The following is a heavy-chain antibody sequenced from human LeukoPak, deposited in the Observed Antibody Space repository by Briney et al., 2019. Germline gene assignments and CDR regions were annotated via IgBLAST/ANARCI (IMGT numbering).Heavy chain of an antibody. J-gene: IGHJ3*02. CDR1: GYTFTSYA. CDR3: ARGSGLTYYYDSSGYAFAFDI. D-gene: IGHD3-22*01. V-gene: IGHV7-4-1*02. CDR2: INTNTGNP. Sequence: GASVKVSCKASGYTFTSYAMNWVRQAPGQGLEWMGWINTNTGNPTYAQGFTGRFVFSLDTSVSTAYLQISSLKAEDTAVYYCARGSGLTYYYDSSGYAFAFDIWGQGTMVTVSS.